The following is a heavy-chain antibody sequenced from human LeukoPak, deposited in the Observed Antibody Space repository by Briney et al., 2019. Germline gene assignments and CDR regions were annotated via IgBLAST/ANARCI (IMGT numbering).Heavy chain of an antibody. D-gene: IGHD6-13*01. CDR1: GYTLTELS. Sequence: ASVKVSCKVSGYTLTELSMHWVRQAPGKGLEWMGGFDPEDGETIYAQKFQGRVTMTEDTSTDTAYMELSSLRSEDTAVYYCATGRSSWDCYYYYGMDVWGQGTTVTVSS. CDR2: FDPEDGET. J-gene: IGHJ6*02. V-gene: IGHV1-24*01. CDR3: ATGRSSWDCYYYYGMDV.